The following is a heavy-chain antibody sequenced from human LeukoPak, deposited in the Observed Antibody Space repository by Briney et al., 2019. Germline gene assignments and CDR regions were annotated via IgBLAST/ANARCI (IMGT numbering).Heavy chain of an antibody. J-gene: IGHJ3*02. CDR3: ARDNWDDADAFDI. V-gene: IGHV3-74*01. Sequence: GGSLRLSCAASGFTFSSYWMHWVRQTPGKGLVWVSRINSDGGSTTYADSVKGRFTISRDNAKNTLYLQMNSLRAEDTAVYYCARDNWDDADAFDIWGQGTMVTVSS. CDR2: INSDGGST. CDR1: GFTFSSYW. D-gene: IGHD1-20*01.